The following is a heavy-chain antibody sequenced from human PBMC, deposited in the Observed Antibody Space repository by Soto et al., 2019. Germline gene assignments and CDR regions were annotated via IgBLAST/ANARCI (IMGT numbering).Heavy chain of an antibody. J-gene: IGHJ4*02. CDR2: ISYDGSNQ. CDR3: AGGQYYFDY. V-gene: IGHV3-30*03. CDR1: GFPFSSYG. D-gene: IGHD2-15*01. Sequence: QVQLVESGGGVVQPGRSLRLSCAASGFPFSSYGMHWVRQAPGKGLEWVALISYDGSNQYYADSVKGRFTVSRDNSKNTLYLHMSSLKTEATAVYYFAGGQYYFDYCGQGTLVSASS.